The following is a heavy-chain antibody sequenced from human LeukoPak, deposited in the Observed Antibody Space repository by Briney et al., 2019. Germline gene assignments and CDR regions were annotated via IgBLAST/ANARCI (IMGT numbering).Heavy chain of an antibody. D-gene: IGHD7-27*01. Sequence: GGSLRLSCAASGFTFSNAWMSWVRQAPGKGLEWVGRIKSKTEGGTTDYAAPVKGRFTISRDDSKNTLYLQMNSLKTEDTAVYYCTTHWGTVRPAYWGQGTLVTVSS. V-gene: IGHV3-15*01. CDR3: TTHWGTVRPAY. CDR1: GFTFSNAW. CDR2: IKSKTEGGTT. J-gene: IGHJ4*02.